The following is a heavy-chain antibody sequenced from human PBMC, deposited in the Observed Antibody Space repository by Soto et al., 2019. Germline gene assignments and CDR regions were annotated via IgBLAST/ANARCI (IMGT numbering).Heavy chain of an antibody. J-gene: IGHJ5*02. CDR1: GGFVRTARSY. Sequence: PSETLSLTCTVSGGFVRTARSYWSWIRQPPGKGLEWIGYIYYSGSTNYSPSLKSRVTISVDTSKNQFSLKLRSVTAADTAVYYCARADYGRNWFDPWGQGSLVTVSS. V-gene: IGHV4-61*01. CDR2: IYYSGST. CDR3: ARADYGRNWFDP. D-gene: IGHD4-17*01.